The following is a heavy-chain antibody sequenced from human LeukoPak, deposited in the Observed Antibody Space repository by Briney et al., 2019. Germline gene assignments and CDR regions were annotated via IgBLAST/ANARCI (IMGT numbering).Heavy chain of an antibody. Sequence: SSETLSLTCTVSGGSISSGGYYWSWIRQPPGKGLEWIGYIYHSGSTYYNPSLKSRVTISVDRSKNQFSLKLSSVTAADTAVYYCARNGPTAAGAFDIWGQGTPVTVSS. J-gene: IGHJ3*02. CDR2: IYHSGST. CDR3: ARNGPTAAGAFDI. D-gene: IGHD6-13*01. CDR1: GGSISSGGYY. V-gene: IGHV4-30-2*01.